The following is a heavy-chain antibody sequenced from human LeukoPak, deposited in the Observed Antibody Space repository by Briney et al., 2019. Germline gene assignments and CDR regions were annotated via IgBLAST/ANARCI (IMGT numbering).Heavy chain of an antibody. CDR2: ISWNSGSI. CDR3: AKDDSSGYIHDAFDI. D-gene: IGHD3-22*01. V-gene: IGHV3-9*01. J-gene: IGHJ3*02. CDR1: GFTFDDYA. Sequence: GRSLRLSCAASGFTFDDYAMHWVRQAPGKGLEWVSGISWNSGSIGYADSVKGRFTISRDNAKHSLYLQMNSLRAEDTALYYCAKDDSSGYIHDAFDIWGQGTMVTVSS.